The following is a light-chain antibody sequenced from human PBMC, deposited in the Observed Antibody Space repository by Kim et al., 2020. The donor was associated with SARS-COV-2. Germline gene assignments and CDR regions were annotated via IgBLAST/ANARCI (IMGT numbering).Light chain of an antibody. CDR1: SLRSYY. J-gene: IGLJ2*01. V-gene: IGLV3-19*01. CDR2: GKN. CDR3: NARDSSGNDVV. Sequence: SSELTQDPAVSVALGQTVRITCQGDSLRSYYASWYQQKPGKAPVLVIYGKNNRPSGIPDRFSGSSSGNTASLTINGAKAEDEAEYYCNARDSSGNDVVFG.